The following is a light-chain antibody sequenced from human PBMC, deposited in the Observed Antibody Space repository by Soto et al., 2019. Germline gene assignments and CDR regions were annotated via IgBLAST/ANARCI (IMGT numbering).Light chain of an antibody. Sequence: EIVMTQSPATLSVSPGERATLSCRASQSVRTDLAWYQQKPGQSPRLLIYAASTRATGVPARFSGSGSGTEFTLTISSLQSEDFGVYYCQQYNKWPPLTFGGGTKVEIK. CDR1: QSVRTD. CDR3: QQYNKWPPLT. J-gene: IGKJ4*01. V-gene: IGKV3-15*01. CDR2: AAS.